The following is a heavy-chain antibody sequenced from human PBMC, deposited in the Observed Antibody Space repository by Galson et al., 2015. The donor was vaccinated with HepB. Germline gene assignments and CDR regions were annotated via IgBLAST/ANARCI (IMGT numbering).Heavy chain of an antibody. CDR2: INTNTANP. CDR3: ARDMDCSGGSCYSSDY. Sequence: SVKVSCKASGYTFTSYAMNWVRQAPGQGLEWMGWINTNTANPTYAQGFTGRFVFSLDTSVSTAYLQISSLKAEDTAVYYCARDMDCSGGSCYSSDYWGQGTLVTVSS. V-gene: IGHV7-4-1*02. D-gene: IGHD2-15*01. CDR1: GYTFTSYA. J-gene: IGHJ4*02.